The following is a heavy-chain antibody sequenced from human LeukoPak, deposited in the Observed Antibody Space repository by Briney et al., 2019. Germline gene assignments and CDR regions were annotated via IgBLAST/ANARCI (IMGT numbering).Heavy chain of an antibody. CDR2: IIPIFGTA. Sequence: SVKVSCKASGGTFSSYAISWVRQAPGQGLEWMGGIIPIFGTANYAQKFQGRVTITADESTSTAYMELSSLRSEDTAVYYCATGMYYHDSSGYFYYYGMDVWGQGTTVTVSS. CDR3: ATGMYYHDSSGYFYYYGMDV. J-gene: IGHJ6*02. D-gene: IGHD3-22*01. V-gene: IGHV1-69*13. CDR1: GGTFSSYA.